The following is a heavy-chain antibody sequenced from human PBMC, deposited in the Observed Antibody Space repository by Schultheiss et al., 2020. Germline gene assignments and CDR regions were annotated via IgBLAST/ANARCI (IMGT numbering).Heavy chain of an antibody. J-gene: IGHJ4*02. Sequence: GESLKISCKASGYTFTSYGISWVRQAPGQGLEWMGWISAYNGNTNYAQKLQGRVTMTTDTSTSTAYMELRSLRSDDTAVYYCARDLENMITFGAGDYWGQGTLVTGSS. CDR1: GYTFTSYG. CDR2: ISAYNGNT. D-gene: IGHD3-16*01. V-gene: IGHV1-18*01. CDR3: ARDLENMITFGAGDY.